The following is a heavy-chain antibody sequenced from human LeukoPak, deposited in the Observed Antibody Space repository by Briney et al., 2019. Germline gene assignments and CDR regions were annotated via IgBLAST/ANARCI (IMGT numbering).Heavy chain of an antibody. Sequence: GGSLRLSCAASGFTFSSYSMNWVRQAPGKGLEWVSSISSSSSYIYYADSVKGRFTISRDNSKNTLYLQMNSLRAEDTAVYYCANQYSSSWVTYYFDYWGQGTLVTVSS. CDR2: ISSSSSYI. D-gene: IGHD6-13*01. J-gene: IGHJ4*02. CDR1: GFTFSSYS. V-gene: IGHV3-21*01. CDR3: ANQYSSSWVTYYFDY.